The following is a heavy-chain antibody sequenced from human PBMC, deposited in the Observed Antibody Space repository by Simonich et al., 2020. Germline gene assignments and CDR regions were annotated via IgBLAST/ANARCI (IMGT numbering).Heavy chain of an antibody. CDR1: GYSISSGYY. CDR3: ARVGYSNYYYYGMDV. J-gene: IGHJ6*02. V-gene: IGHV4-38-2*01. Sequence: QVQLQESGPGLVKPSETLSLTCAVSGYSISSGYYWDWIRQPPGKGLAWIGSIYHTGVPYSNPSLKSRVTISVDTSKNQFSLKLSSVTAADTAVYYCARVGYSNYYYYGMDVWGQGTTVTVSS. D-gene: IGHD6-13*01. CDR2: IYHTGVP.